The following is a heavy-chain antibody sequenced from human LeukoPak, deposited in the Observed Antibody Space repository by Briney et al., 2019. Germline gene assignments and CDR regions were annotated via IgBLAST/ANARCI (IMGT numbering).Heavy chain of an antibody. V-gene: IGHV1-18*01. CDR3: ARHDIVVVPAATSWFDP. CDR2: ISAYNGNT. D-gene: IGHD2-2*01. Sequence: GASVKVSCKASGYTFTSYGISWVRQAPGQGLEWMGWISAYNGNTNYAQKLQGRVTMTTDTSTSTAYMEPRSLRSDDTAVYYCARHDIVVVPAATSWFDPWGQGTLVTVSS. J-gene: IGHJ5*02. CDR1: GYTFTSYG.